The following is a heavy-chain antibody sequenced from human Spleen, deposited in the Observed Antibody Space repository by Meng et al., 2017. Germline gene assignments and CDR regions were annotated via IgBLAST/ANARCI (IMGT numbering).Heavy chain of an antibody. D-gene: IGHD3-10*01. V-gene: IGHV3-23*01. CDR3: AREAITMLRGLIIDYYYGMDV. CDR1: GFTFSSYA. Sequence: GESLKISCAASGFTFSSYAMSWVRQAPGKGLEWVSAISGSGGSTYYADSVKGRFTISRDNSKNTLYLQMNNLRAEDTAVYYCAREAITMLRGLIIDYYYGMDVWGQGTTVTVSS. CDR2: ISGSGGST. J-gene: IGHJ6*02.